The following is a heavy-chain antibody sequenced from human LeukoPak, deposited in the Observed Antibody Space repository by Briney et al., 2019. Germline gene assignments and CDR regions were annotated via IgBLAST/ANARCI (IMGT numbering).Heavy chain of an antibody. V-gene: IGHV3-23*01. CDR3: AKVHYYDSSGYYPYFDY. CDR2: ISGSGGST. D-gene: IGHD3-22*01. Sequence: PGGSLRLSCAASGFTFSSYAMSWVRQAPGKGLEWVSAISGSGGSTYYADSVKGRFTISRDNSKNTLYLQMNSLRAEDTAVYYCAKVHYYDSSGYYPYFDYWGQGTLVTVSS. J-gene: IGHJ4*02. CDR1: GFTFSSYA.